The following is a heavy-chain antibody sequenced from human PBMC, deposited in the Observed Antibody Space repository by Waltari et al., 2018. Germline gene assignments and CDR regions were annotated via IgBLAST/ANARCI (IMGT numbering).Heavy chain of an antibody. J-gene: IGHJ4*02. CDR3: ARELSVRGVHPQFDY. CDR1: GYTFTGYY. V-gene: IGHV1-2*02. D-gene: IGHD3-16*02. Sequence: QVQLVQSGAEVKKPGASVKVSCKASGYTFTGYYMHWVRQAPGQGLEWMGWINPNSGGTNYAQKFQGRVTITADKSTSTAYMELSSLRSEDTAVYYCARELSVRGVHPQFDYWGQGTLVTVSS. CDR2: INPNSGGT.